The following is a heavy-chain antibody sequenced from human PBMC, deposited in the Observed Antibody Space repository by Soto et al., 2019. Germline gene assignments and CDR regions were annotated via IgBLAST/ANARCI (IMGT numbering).Heavy chain of an antibody. V-gene: IGHV1-18*01. Sequence: QVQLVQSGAEVRKPGASVKVSCKASGYTFTSSGISWLRQAPGQGLEWMGWISTYNGDTNDAPKFQDRVTMTIDRSAXTAYMELRSLRSDDAAVYYCARAGAAPYYYYGMDVWGQGTRVTVSS. CDR1: GYTFTSSG. CDR3: ARAGAAPYYYYGMDV. D-gene: IGHD2-15*01. J-gene: IGHJ6*02. CDR2: ISTYNGDT.